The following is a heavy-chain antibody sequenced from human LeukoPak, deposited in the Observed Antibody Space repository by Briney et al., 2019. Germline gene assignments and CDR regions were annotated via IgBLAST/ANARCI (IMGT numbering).Heavy chain of an antibody. CDR2: ISAYNGNT. CDR3: ARGAPVVPAATFDY. V-gene: IGHV1-18*01. J-gene: IGHJ4*02. CDR1: GYTFTSYG. D-gene: IGHD2-2*01. Sequence: ASVKVSCKASGYTFTSYGISWVRQAPGQGPEWMGWISAYNGNTNYAQKLQGRVTMTTDTSTSTAYMELRSLRSDDTAVYYCARGAPVVPAATFDYWGQGTLVTVSS.